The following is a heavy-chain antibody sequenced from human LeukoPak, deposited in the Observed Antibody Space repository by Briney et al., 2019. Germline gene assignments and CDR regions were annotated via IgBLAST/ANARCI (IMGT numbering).Heavy chain of an antibody. Sequence: ASVTVSCKASGYTFTGYYMHWVRQAPGQGLEWMGWISPNSGGTNYAQKFQGRVTMTRDTSISTAYMELSRLRSDDTAVYYCASSGYNWNGDGGDWFDPWGQGTLVTVSS. J-gene: IGHJ5*02. D-gene: IGHD1-1*01. V-gene: IGHV1-2*02. CDR1: GYTFTGYY. CDR2: ISPNSGGT. CDR3: ASSGYNWNGDGGDWFDP.